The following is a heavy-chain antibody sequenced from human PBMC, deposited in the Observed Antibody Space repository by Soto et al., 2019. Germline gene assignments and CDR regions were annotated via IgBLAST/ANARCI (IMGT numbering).Heavy chain of an antibody. CDR2: IWDDGSNK. CDR3: ARERYGYKIHYYFDY. D-gene: IGHD5-12*01. CDR1: GFTFSSYG. J-gene: IGHJ4*02. Sequence: QVQLVESGGGVVQPGRSLRLSCAASGFTFSSYGMHWVRQAPGKVLEWGAVIWDDGSNKYYADSVKGRFTISRDNSKNTLYLKMNSLRAEDTAVYYCARERYGYKIHYYFDYWGQGTLVTVSS. V-gene: IGHV3-33*01.